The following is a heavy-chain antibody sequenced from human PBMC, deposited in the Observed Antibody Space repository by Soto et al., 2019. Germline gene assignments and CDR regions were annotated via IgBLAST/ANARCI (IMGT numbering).Heavy chain of an antibody. D-gene: IGHD1-26*01. V-gene: IGHV3-33*01. CDR3: ARFNSGTFSHDY. CDR1: GVSCTIYG. Sequence: PGGSMSLSCTAAGVSCTIYGMYWIRQTPGKGLERVAGIWNDGSNKYYADSVKGRITISRDNSKNMLYLQMNSLRAEDTAVYYCARFNSGTFSHDYWGQGIPVTVSS. J-gene: IGHJ4*02. CDR2: IWNDGSNK.